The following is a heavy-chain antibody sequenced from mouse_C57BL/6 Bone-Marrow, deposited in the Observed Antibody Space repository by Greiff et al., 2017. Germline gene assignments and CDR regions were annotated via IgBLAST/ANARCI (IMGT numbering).Heavy chain of an antibody. CDR1: GYTFTSYW. Sequence: VQLQQPGAELVMPGASVKLSCKASGYTFTSYWMHWVTQRPGQGLEWIGEIDPSDSYTNYNQKFTGKSPLTVDKSSTTAYMQLSSLTSEDSAVYYCARCDYYYYYAMDYWGQGTSVTVSS. V-gene: IGHV1-69*01. CDR2: IDPSDSYT. CDR3: ARCDYYYYYAMDY. J-gene: IGHJ4*01. D-gene: IGHD1-1*01.